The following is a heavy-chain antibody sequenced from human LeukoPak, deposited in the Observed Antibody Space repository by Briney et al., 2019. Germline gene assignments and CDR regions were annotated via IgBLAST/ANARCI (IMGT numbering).Heavy chain of an antibody. D-gene: IGHD2-15*01. Sequence: PGGSLRLSCAASGFTFSSYAMSWVRQAPGKGLEWVSGISGRADSTYYADSVKGRFTISRDNSKNTLNLQMNSLRAEDTAEYYCAKHDSSCYYYMDVWGKGTTVTVS. V-gene: IGHV3-23*01. CDR1: GFTFSSYA. J-gene: IGHJ6*03. CDR3: AKHDSSCYYYMDV. CDR2: ISGRADST.